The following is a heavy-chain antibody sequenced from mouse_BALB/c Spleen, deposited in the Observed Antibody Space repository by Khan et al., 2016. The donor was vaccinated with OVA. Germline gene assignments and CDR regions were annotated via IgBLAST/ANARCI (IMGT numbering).Heavy chain of an antibody. CDR2: INYSGNT. Sequence: VQLVESGPGLVKPSQSLSLTCTVTGYSITSEFAWNWIRQFPGNKLEWMGYINYSGNTRFNPSLTSRTSITRDTSKNQFFLQLNSVTTEDTATYYCARKDYYDYDPFPYWGQGILVTVSA. CDR3: ARKDYYDYDPFPY. V-gene: IGHV3-2*02. CDR1: GYSITSEFA. J-gene: IGHJ3*01. D-gene: IGHD2-4*01.